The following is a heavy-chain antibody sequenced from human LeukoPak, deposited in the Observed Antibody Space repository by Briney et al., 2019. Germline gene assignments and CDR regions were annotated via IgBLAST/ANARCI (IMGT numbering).Heavy chain of an antibody. Sequence: GGSLRLSCAASGFTFSSYAMGWVRPAPGKGLEWVSAISGSGANTYYADSVKGRFTISRDNSKNTLSLQMNTLRTGDTAVYYCAKDTMIVASTFDYWGQGTLVTVSS. CDR1: GFTFSSYA. CDR3: AKDTMIVASTFDY. D-gene: IGHD3-22*01. J-gene: IGHJ4*02. CDR2: ISGSGANT. V-gene: IGHV3-23*01.